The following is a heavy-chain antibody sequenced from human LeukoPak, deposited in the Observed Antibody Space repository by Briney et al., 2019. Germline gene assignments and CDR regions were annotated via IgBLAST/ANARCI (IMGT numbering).Heavy chain of an antibody. Sequence: SESLSLTCTVSGCSISSYYWSWIRQPPGKGLEWIGYIYYSGSTNYNPSFKSRVTISVDTSKNQFTLKRSSVTGADTALYYCARMGYSGSYLPPPYYFDYWGQGALVTVSS. J-gene: IGHJ4*02. CDR1: GCSISSYY. V-gene: IGHV4-59*01. D-gene: IGHD1-26*01. CDR3: ARMGYSGSYLPPPYYFDY. CDR2: IYYSGST.